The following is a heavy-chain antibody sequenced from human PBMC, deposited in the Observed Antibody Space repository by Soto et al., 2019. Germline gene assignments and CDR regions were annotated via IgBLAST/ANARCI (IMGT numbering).Heavy chain of an antibody. D-gene: IGHD1-1*01. Sequence: PETLSLTCTVSGASIRGLYWRWIRESAGKGLEWIGRIYATGTTDYNPSLKSRVMMSVDTSKKQFSLKLRSVTAADTAVYYCVRDGTKTLRDWFDPWGQGISVTVS. CDR3: VRDGTKTLRDWFDP. J-gene: IGHJ5*02. CDR2: IYATGTT. CDR1: GASIRGLY. V-gene: IGHV4-4*07.